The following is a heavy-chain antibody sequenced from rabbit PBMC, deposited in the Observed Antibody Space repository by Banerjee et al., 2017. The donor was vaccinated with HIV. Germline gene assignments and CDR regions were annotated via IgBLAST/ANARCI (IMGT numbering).Heavy chain of an antibody. V-gene: IGHV1S40*01. J-gene: IGHJ4*01. CDR3: ARGGGDWAYYCNL. D-gene: IGHD4-1*01. Sequence: QSLEESGGDLVKPGASLTLTCTASGFSFSSNYWICWVRQAPGKGLEWIACIGAGSSGTTYYASWAKGRFTISKTSSTTVTLQMTSLTAADTATYFCARGGGDWAYYCNLWGPGTLVTVS. CDR1: GFSFSSNYW. CDR2: IGAGSSGTT.